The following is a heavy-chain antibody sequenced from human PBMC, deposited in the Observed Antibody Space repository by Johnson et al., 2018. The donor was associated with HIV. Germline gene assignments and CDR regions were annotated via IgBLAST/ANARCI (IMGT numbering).Heavy chain of an antibody. V-gene: IGHV3-9*01. CDR3: ASLAAQDAVDI. CDR2: ISWNSGSI. J-gene: IGHJ3*02. D-gene: IGHD6-25*01. CDR1: GFTFDDYA. Sequence: VQLVESGGGLVQPGRSLRLSCAASGFTFDDYAMHWVRQAPGKGLEWVSGISWNSGSIGYADSVKGRFIISRDNAKNSLYLQMNSLRAEDTALYYCASLAAQDAVDIWGQGTMVTVSS.